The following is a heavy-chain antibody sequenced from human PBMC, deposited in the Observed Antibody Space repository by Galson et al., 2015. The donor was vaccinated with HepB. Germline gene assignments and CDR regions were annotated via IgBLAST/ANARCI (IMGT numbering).Heavy chain of an antibody. CDR3: ARNYCSGGSCKSWVFEY. CDR1: GGSISSGSYY. Sequence: TLSLTCAVSGGSISSGSYYWNWIRQHPGKGLEWIGFMHSSGSTYYNPSLKSRVAISGDTSKNQFSLKLSSVNVADTAVYYCARNYCSGGSCKSWVFEYWGQGTLVTVSS. CDR2: MHSSGST. D-gene: IGHD2-15*01. V-gene: IGHV4-31*02. J-gene: IGHJ4*02.